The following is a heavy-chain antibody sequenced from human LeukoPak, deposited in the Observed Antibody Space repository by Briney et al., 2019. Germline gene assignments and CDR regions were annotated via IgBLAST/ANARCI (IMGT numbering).Heavy chain of an antibody. CDR3: ARGKDHDFWNPFDF. CDR1: GLTFSRYA. V-gene: IGHV3-23*01. CDR2: IDGSGGSP. J-gene: IGHJ4*02. Sequence: PGGSLRLSCAVSGLTFSRYAMSWVRQAPGKGLEWVSGIDGSGGSPPSADSVKGRFTISRDISKNTLYLQMDSLRAEDTAAYYCARGKDHDFWNPFDFWGQGTLVTVSS. D-gene: IGHD3-3*01.